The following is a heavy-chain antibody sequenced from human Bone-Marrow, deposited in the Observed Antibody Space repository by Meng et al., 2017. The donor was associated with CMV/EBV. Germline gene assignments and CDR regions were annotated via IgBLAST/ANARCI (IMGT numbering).Heavy chain of an antibody. V-gene: IGHV3-21*01. J-gene: IGHJ6*02. CDR1: GFTFSSHS. D-gene: IGHD4-23*01. CDR3: ARAPFYGGNSYYYYYGMDV. CDR2: ISSSSSYI. Sequence: GESLKILCGASGFTFSSHSMNWVRQAPGKGLEWVSSISSSSSYIYYADSVKGRFTISRDNAKNSLYLQMISLRAEDTAVYYCARAPFYGGNSYYYYYGMDVWGQGTTVTVSS.